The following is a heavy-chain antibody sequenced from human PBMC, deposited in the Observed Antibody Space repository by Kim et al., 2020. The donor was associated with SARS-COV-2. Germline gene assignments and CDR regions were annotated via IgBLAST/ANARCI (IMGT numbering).Heavy chain of an antibody. CDR1: GFNFSDHW. Sequence: GGSLRLSCTASGFNFSDHWMHWVRQARGTGPVWVSCIGGDGSTTNYADSVRGRFTVSRDNARNTLYLQMNSLRVEDTAVYYCVSSPGPWGQGTLVTVSS. V-gene: IGHV3-74*01. J-gene: IGHJ5*02. CDR2: IGGDGSTT. D-gene: IGHD3-16*02. CDR3: VSSPGP.